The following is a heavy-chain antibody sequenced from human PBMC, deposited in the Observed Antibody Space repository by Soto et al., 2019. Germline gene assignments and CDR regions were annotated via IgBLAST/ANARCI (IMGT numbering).Heavy chain of an antibody. CDR2: IYHSGST. Sequence: QLQLQESGPGLVKPSETLSLTCTVSNGSISSAIYYWGWIRQPPGKGLEWIGSIYHSGSTYYNTSLQGRVAISVDTSKNQFSLKLSSVTAADTAVYFCAGRSSLASVQVYFGEISNYNWFDPWGQGTLVTVSS. CDR3: AGRSSLASVQVYFGEISNYNWFDP. CDR1: NGSISSAIYY. V-gene: IGHV4-39*01. D-gene: IGHD3-10*01. J-gene: IGHJ5*02.